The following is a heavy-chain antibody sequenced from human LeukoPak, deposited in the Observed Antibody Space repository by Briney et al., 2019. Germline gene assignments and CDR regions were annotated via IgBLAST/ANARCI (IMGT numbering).Heavy chain of an antibody. CDR2: IYYSGST. J-gene: IGHJ4*02. CDR3: ARNLAAAGPDY. Sequence: SETLSLTCTVSGGSLSSSSYYWGWIRQPPGKGLEWIGSIYYSGSTYYNPSLKSRVTISVDTSKNQFSLKLSSVTAADTAVYYCARNLAAAGPDYWGQGTLVTVSS. CDR1: GGSLSSSSYY. V-gene: IGHV4-39*01. D-gene: IGHD6-13*01.